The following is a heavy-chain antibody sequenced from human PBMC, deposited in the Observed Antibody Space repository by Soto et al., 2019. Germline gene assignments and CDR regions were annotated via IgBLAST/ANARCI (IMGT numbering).Heavy chain of an antibody. CDR2: IDPSDSYT. Sequence: HGESLKISCKGSGYSFTSYWISWVRQMPGKGLEWMGRIDPSDSYTNYSPSFQGHVTISADKSISTAYLQWSSLKASDTAMYYCARQTTLGSAMDVWGQGTTVTVSS. J-gene: IGHJ6*02. CDR1: GYSFTSYW. CDR3: ARQTTLGSAMDV. D-gene: IGHD4-4*01. V-gene: IGHV5-10-1*01.